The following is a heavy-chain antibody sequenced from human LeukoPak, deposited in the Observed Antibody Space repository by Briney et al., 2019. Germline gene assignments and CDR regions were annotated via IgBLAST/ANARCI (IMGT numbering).Heavy chain of an antibody. D-gene: IGHD3-10*01. Sequence: SETLSLTCAVYGGSFSGYYWSWIRQPPGKGLEWIGEINHSGSTNYNPSLKSRVTISVDTSKNQFSLKLSSVTAADTAVYYCARVLWFRTYYFDYWGQGTLVTASS. J-gene: IGHJ4*02. V-gene: IGHV4-34*01. CDR3: ARVLWFRTYYFDY. CDR1: GGSFSGYY. CDR2: INHSGST.